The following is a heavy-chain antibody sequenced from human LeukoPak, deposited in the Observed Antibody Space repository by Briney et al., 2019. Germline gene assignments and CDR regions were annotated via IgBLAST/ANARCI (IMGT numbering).Heavy chain of an antibody. Sequence: SETLSLTCTVSGGSISSYYWGWIRQPAGKGLEWIGRIYTSGSTNYNPSLKSRVTMSVDTSKNHFSLRLSSVTAADTAVYYCATLEIGDYYFDYWGQGTLVTVSS. CDR2: IYTSGST. CDR1: GGSISSYY. J-gene: IGHJ4*02. D-gene: IGHD3-16*01. CDR3: ATLEIGDYYFDY. V-gene: IGHV4-4*07.